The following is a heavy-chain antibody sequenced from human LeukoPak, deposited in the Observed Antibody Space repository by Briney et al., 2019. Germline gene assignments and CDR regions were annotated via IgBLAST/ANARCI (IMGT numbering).Heavy chain of an antibody. V-gene: IGHV1-8*03. Sequence: ASVKVSCKASGYTFTSYDINWVRQATGQGLEWMGWMNPNSGNTGYAQKFQGRVTITRNTSISTAYMELSSLRSEDTAVYYCARGGYSSGAGGFDYWGQGTLVTVSS. CDR1: GYTFTSYD. J-gene: IGHJ4*02. D-gene: IGHD6-19*01. CDR2: MNPNSGNT. CDR3: ARGGYSSGAGGFDY.